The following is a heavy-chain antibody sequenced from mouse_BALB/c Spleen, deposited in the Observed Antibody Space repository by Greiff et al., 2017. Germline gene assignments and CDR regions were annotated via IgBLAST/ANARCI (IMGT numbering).Heavy chain of an antibody. D-gene: IGHD1-2*01. J-gene: IGHJ1*01. V-gene: IGHV6-6*02. CDR1: GFTFSNYW. Sequence: EVQGVESGGGLVQPGGSMKLSCVASGFTFSNYWMNWVRQSPEKGLEWVAEIRLKSNNYATHYAESVKGRFTISRDDSKSSVYLQMNNLRAEDTGIYYCTRERRDWYFDVWGAGTTVTVSS. CDR2: IRLKSNNYAT. CDR3: TRERRDWYFDV.